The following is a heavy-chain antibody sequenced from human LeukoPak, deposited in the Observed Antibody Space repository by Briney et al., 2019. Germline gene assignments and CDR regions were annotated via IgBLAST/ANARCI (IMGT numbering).Heavy chain of an antibody. Sequence: VASVKVSCKASGYTFTSYYMHWVRQAPGQGLEWMGIINPSGGSTSYAQKSQGRVTMTRDTSTSTVYMELSSLRSEDTAVYYCAAIFGVVRPIDYWGQGTLVTVSS. CDR2: INPSGGST. CDR1: GYTFTSYY. J-gene: IGHJ4*02. CDR3: AAIFGVVRPIDY. D-gene: IGHD3-3*01. V-gene: IGHV1-46*01.